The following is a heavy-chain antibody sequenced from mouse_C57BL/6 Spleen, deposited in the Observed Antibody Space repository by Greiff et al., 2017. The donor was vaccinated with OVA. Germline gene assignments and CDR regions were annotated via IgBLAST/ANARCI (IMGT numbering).Heavy chain of an antibody. CDR2: INPSNGGT. CDR1: GYTFTSYW. Sequence: QVQLKQPGTELVKPGASVKLSCKASGYTFTSYWMHWVKQRPGQGLEWIGNINPSNGGTNYNEKFKSKATLTVDKSSSTAYMQLSSLTSEDSAVYYCARGGLRLDWYFDVWGTGTTVTVSS. J-gene: IGHJ1*03. D-gene: IGHD2-4*01. CDR3: ARGGLRLDWYFDV. V-gene: IGHV1-53*01.